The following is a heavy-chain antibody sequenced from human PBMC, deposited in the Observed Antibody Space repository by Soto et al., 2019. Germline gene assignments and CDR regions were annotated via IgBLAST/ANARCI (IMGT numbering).Heavy chain of an antibody. CDR3: ARRYGGNLDY. J-gene: IGHJ4*02. D-gene: IGHD1-26*01. CDR2: IYYSGST. V-gene: IGHV4-59*08. CDR1: GGSINSYY. Sequence: SETLSLTCTVSGGSINSYYWSWIRQPPGKGLEWIGYIYYSGSTNYNPSLKSRVTISVDTSKNQFSLKLSSVTAADTAVYYCARRYGGNLDYWGQGTLVTVSS.